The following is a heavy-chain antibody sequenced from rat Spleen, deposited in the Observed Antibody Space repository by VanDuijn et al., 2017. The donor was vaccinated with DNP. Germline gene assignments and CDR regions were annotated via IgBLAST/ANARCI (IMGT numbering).Heavy chain of an antibody. CDR1: GFTFSDYY. Sequence: EVQLVESGGDLVQPGRSLNLSCVASGFTFSDYYMSWVRQPPTKGLEWVASINPDGGTTYYRDSVRGRFTISRDNAKNTLYLQMNSLRSEDMATYYCARWNSGHFDYWGQGVMVPVSS. J-gene: IGHJ2*01. CDR2: INPDGGTT. D-gene: IGHD4-3*01. CDR3: ARWNSGHFDY. V-gene: IGHV5-25*01.